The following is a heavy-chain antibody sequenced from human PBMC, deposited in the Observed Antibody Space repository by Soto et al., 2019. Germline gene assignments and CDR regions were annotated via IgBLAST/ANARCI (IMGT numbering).Heavy chain of an antibody. CDR1: GYTFTSYD. CDR2: MNPNSGNT. J-gene: IGHJ6*03. CDR3: ARGENWNPRGYYYYYMDV. Sequence: QVQLVQSGAEVKKPGASVKVSCKASGYTFTSYDINWVRQATGQGLEWMGWMNPNSGNTGYAQKFQGRVTMTRNTSIITAYMELSSLRSEDTAVYYCARGENWNPRGYYYYYMDVWGKGTTVTVSS. V-gene: IGHV1-8*01. D-gene: IGHD1-1*01.